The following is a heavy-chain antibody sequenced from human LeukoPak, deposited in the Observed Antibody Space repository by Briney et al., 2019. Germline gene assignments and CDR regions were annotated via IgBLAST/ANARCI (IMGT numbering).Heavy chain of an antibody. CDR3: ATDPPEPRRTVTPHSYGMDV. D-gene: IGHD4-17*01. CDR1: GYTLTELS. V-gene: IGHV1-24*01. J-gene: IGHJ6*02. Sequence: ASVKVSCKASGYTLTELSMHWVRQAPGKGLEWMGGFDPEDGETIYAQKFQGRVTMTEDTSTDTAYMELSSLRSEDTAVYYCATDPPEPRRTVTPHSYGMDVWGQGTTVTVSS. CDR2: FDPEDGET.